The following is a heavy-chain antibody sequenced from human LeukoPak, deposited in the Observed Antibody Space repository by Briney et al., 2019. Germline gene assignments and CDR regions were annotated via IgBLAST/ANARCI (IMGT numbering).Heavy chain of an antibody. V-gene: IGHV4-34*01. CDR3: ARGVARSSKFHFSYYFDY. D-gene: IGHD6-6*01. J-gene: IGHJ4*02. CDR1: GGSFSGYY. Sequence: SETLSLTCAVYGGSFSGYYWGWIRQPPGKGLEWIGSIYHSGSTYYNPSLKSRVTISVDTSKNQFSLKLSSVTAADTAVYYCARGVARSSKFHFSYYFDYWGQGTLVTVSS. CDR2: IYHSGST.